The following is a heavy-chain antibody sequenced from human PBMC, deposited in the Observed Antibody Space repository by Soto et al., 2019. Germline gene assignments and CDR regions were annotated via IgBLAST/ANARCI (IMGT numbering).Heavy chain of an antibody. V-gene: IGHV1-18*01. CDR3: ARDTLEVAFDI. J-gene: IGHJ3*02. Sequence: ASVKVSCKTSGYTFLSHGISWVRQAPGQGLEWVGWTSAYTNKRVYSQQFQGRVTMTTDTSSNTAYLEMTSLKSDDTAVYYCARDTLEVAFDIWGQGTMVTVPS. D-gene: IGHD3-3*01. CDR2: TSAYTNKR. CDR1: GYTFLSHG.